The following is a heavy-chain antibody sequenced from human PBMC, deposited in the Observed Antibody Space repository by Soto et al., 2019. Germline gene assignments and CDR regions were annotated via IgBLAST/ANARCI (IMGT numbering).Heavy chain of an antibody. CDR3: APSPWTGTRAYFDY. D-gene: IGHD1-1*01. CDR1: GFSLSTSGVG. CDR2: IYWDDDR. V-gene: IGHV2-5*02. Sequence: QITLKESTPTLVKPTQTLTLTCTFSGFSLSTSGVGVGWIRQPPGKALEWLALIYWDDDRRYSPSLKSRLNNTQDTSKNQVVLTMTNIDPVDTATYYCAPSPWTGTRAYFDYWGQGTLVTVSS. J-gene: IGHJ4*02.